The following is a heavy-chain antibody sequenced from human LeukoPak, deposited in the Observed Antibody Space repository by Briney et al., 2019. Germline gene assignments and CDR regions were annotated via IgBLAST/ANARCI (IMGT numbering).Heavy chain of an antibody. CDR3: ARRSGSGYYYFDY. Sequence: SETLSLTCTVSGGSISSYYWSWIRQPPGKGLEWIGSIYHSGSTYYNPSLKSRVTISVDTSKNQFSLKLNSVTAADTAVYYCARRSGSGYYYFDYWGQGTLVTVSS. CDR2: IYHSGST. D-gene: IGHD3-10*01. CDR1: GGSISSYY. V-gene: IGHV4-59*08. J-gene: IGHJ4*02.